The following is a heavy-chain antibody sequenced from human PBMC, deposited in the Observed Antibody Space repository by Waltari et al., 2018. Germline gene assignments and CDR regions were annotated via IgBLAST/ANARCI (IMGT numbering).Heavy chain of an antibody. V-gene: IGHV1-69*04. D-gene: IGHD6-13*01. CDR1: GGTFSSYA. J-gene: IGHJ2*01. CDR3: ARSEIAAAAPAWYFDL. Sequence: QVQLVQSGAEVKKPGSSVKVSCKASGGTFSSYAISWVRQAPGQGLEWMGRIIPIVGTANYAQKFKGRVTITADKSTSTAYMELSSLRSEDTAVYYCARSEIAAAAPAWYFDLWGRGTLVTVSS. CDR2: IIPIVGTA.